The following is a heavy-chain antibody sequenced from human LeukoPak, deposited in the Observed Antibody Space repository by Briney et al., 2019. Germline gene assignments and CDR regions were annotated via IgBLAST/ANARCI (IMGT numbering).Heavy chain of an antibody. V-gene: IGHV4-39*07. J-gene: IGHJ6*03. CDR3: ARGLEVRARVGYHYYMDV. Sequence: SETLSLTCTVSGDSISSSSFFWGWIRQPPGKGLEWIGAVYSENTYYNPSLKSRVSISVDTSKNQFSLTISSVTAADTAVYFCARGLEVRARVGYHYYMDVWGKGTTVTISS. CDR2: VYSENT. CDR1: GDSISSSSFF. D-gene: IGHD1-26*01.